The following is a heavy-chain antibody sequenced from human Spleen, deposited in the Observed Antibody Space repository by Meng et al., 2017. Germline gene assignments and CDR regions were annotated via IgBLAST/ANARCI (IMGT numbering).Heavy chain of an antibody. CDR2: LGAHPGDT. V-gene: IGHV1-18*01. J-gene: IGHJ4*01. CDR3: AVWAGVTSSYFWSGPHDY. D-gene: IGHD3-3*01. Sequence: QVQLVQSGAEGKKPGASVKVCGKASEYTFTGYGVCWVRPAPGQGLEWMAWLGAHPGDTSHATKFLGRVTVTADTATATAYMELRSLRSDDTAVYYCAVWAGVTSSYFWSGPHDYWGHGTLVTVSS. CDR1: EYTFTGYG.